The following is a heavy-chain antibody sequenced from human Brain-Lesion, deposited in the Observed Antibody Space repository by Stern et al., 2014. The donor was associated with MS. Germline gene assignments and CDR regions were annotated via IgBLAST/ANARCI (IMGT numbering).Heavy chain of an antibody. CDR1: GYTFTGYY. J-gene: IGHJ4*02. V-gene: IGHV1-2*04. D-gene: IGHD3-22*01. Sequence: QVQLVQSGAEVKKPGASVKVSCKASGYTFTGYYMHWVRQAPGQGLEWMGWINPKIGGTNDAQKFQGWVPMTRDAFINTAYMELSRLRSDDTAVYYCATYYYDSTGYNDFWGQGTLVTVSS. CDR3: ATYYYDSTGYNDF. CDR2: INPKIGGT.